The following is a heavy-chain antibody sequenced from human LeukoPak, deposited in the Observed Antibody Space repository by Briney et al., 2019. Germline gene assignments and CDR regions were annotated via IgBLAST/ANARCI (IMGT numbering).Heavy chain of an antibody. CDR1: GFAFDEHG. J-gene: IGHJ4*02. CDR3: ARAPITSPFYFDY. Sequence: GGSLRLSCTASGFAFDEHGISWVRQVPGKGLEWVSGINWSGGSTGYADPLRGRFTISRDNAKNSLYLQMDSLRAEDTALYYCARAPITSPFYFDYWGQGTLVTVSS. V-gene: IGHV3-20*04. CDR2: INWSGGST. D-gene: IGHD2-2*01.